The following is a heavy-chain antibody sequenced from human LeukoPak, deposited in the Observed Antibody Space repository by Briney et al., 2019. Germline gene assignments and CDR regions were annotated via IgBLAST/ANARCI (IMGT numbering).Heavy chain of an antibody. CDR1: GYSFTNYW. Sequence: GESLKIPCKGPGYSFTNYWIGWVRQMPEKGLEWMGIIYPGDSDTSYSPSFQGQVTISADKSISTAYLQWSSLKASDTAMYYCARIGVRGAALPEYFQHWGQGTLVTVSS. CDR3: ARIGVRGAALPEYFQH. V-gene: IGHV5-51*01. D-gene: IGHD2-2*01. J-gene: IGHJ1*01. CDR2: IYPGDSDT.